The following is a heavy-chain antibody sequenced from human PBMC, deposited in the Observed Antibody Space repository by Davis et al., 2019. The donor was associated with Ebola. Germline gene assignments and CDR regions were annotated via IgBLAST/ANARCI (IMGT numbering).Heavy chain of an antibody. CDR1: GFTFSSYA. CDR2: ITNNGGST. V-gene: IGHV3-64D*06. CDR3: VKGSITMTVVVYFDL. J-gene: IGHJ4*02. Sequence: GGSLRLSCAASGFTFSSYAMSWVRQAPGKGLQYVSGITNNGGSTYYADSVKGRFIISRDNSKNTLYLQMSSLRIEDTAVYYCVKGSITMTVVVYFDLWGQGTLVTVSS. D-gene: IGHD3-22*01.